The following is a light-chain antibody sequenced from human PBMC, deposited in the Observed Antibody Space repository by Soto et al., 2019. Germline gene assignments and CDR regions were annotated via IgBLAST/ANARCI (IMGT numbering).Light chain of an antibody. CDR2: VAS. J-gene: IGKJ4*01. CDR3: QQYGGSPRVT. V-gene: IGKV3-20*01. Sequence: EIVLTQSPGTLSLSPGERATLSCRASQSVTSNYLAWYQQKPGQAPRLLFYVASSRATGIPDRFSGSGSGTDFTLTISRLEPEDCAVYYCQQYGGSPRVTFGGGTKVEIK. CDR1: QSVTSNY.